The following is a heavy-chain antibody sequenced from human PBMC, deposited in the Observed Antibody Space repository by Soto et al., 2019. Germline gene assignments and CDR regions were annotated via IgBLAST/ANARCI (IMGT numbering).Heavy chain of an antibody. CDR2: IYWDDDK. CDR3: AHREGANAEFDF. Sequence: QITSKESGPTLVNPTQTLTLTCSFSGFSLYTSGVGVGWIRQPPGKALEWVGLIYWDDDKRYSSSLKNRVTIAKDASKNQVFLTLTNVDPVDTGTYYCAHREGANAEFDFWGQGTLVTVSS. V-gene: IGHV2-5*02. D-gene: IGHD2-15*01. CDR1: GFSLYTSGVG. J-gene: IGHJ4*02.